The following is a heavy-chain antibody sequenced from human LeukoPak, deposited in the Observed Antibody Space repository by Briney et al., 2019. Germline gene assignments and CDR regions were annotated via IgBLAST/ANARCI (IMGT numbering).Heavy chain of an antibody. CDR3: ARSYGGNPGGFDY. Sequence: GESLKISCEGSGYRFTNYWIGWVRQMPGKGLEGMGIIYPGDSDIRYSPSFQGQVTISADKSISTAYLQWSSLKASDTAMYYCARSYGGNPGGFDYWGQGTLVTVSS. CDR1: GYRFTNYW. J-gene: IGHJ4*02. CDR2: IYPGDSDI. D-gene: IGHD4-23*01. V-gene: IGHV5-51*01.